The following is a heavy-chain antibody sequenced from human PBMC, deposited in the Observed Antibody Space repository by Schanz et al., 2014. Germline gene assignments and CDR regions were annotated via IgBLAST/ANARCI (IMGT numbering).Heavy chain of an antibody. J-gene: IGHJ6*02. CDR2: ISAYNGHT. D-gene: IGHD3-10*01. Sequence: QVQLVQSGAEVKKPGSSMKVSCKASGGTFSTYPINWLRQAPGQGLEWVGWISAYNGHTDYAQKLQGRVTLTTDTSTSTAYMELRNLRSDDTAVYYCARAKRFGDMDVWGQGTTVTVSS. V-gene: IGHV1-18*04. CDR1: GGTFSTYP. CDR3: ARAKRFGDMDV.